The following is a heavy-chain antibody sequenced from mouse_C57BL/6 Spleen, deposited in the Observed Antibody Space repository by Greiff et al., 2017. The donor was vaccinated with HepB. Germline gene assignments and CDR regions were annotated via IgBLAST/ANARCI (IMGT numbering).Heavy chain of an antibody. CDR1: GYTFTEYT. V-gene: IGHV1-62-2*01. CDR2: FYPGSGSI. J-gene: IGHJ3*01. D-gene: IGHD1-1*01. Sequence: VHLVESGAELVKPGASVKLSCKASGYTFTEYTIHWVKQRSGQGLEWIGWFYPGSGSIKYNEKFKDKATLTADKSSSTVYMELSRLTSEDSAVYFCARHVYYGSSPAWFAYWGQGTLVTVSA. CDR3: ARHVYYGSSPAWFAY.